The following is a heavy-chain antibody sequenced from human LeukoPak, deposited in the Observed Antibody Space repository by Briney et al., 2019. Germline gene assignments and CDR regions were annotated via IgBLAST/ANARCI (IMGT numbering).Heavy chain of an antibody. J-gene: IGHJ4*02. CDR2: ISGSGGST. V-gene: IGHV3-23*01. CDR3: AKVSSGWYFNN. D-gene: IGHD6-19*01. Sequence: GGSLRLSCAASGFIFSSYAMSWVRQAPGKGLEWVSAISGSGGSTYYADSVKGRFTISRDNSKNTLYLQMNSLRAEDTAVYYCAKVSSGWYFNNWGQGTLVTVSS. CDR1: GFIFSSYA.